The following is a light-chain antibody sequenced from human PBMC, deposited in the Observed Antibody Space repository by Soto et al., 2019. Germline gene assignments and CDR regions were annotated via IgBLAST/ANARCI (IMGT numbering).Light chain of an antibody. Sequence: STSPGHLSLSPDAISTLSCRIGQNVISSYLAWFQQKPGKAPKLLIYGASSRASGIPYRFSGSGSGTDFTLTISSLQPEDFATYYCQQYGSSPCTFGQGTKVDNK. V-gene: IGKV3-20*01. CDR3: QQYGSSPCT. CDR2: GAS. J-gene: IGKJ1*01. CDR1: QNVISSY.